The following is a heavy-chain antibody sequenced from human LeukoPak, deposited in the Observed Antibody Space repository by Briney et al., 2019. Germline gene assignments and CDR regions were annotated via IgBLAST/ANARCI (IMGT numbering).Heavy chain of an antibody. J-gene: IGHJ3*02. CDR3: AKDGGSGGYFAFDI. V-gene: IGHV3-30*02. CDR2: IRYDGSKS. CDR1: DSIIRHYG. Sequence: GGSLRLSCAASDSIIRHYGMHWVRQAPGKGLEWVAFIRYDGSKSYFADSVKGRFAFSRDNSKNTLYLQMSSLRPEDTAVYFCAKDGGSGGYFAFDIWGQGTMVTVSS. D-gene: IGHD1-26*01.